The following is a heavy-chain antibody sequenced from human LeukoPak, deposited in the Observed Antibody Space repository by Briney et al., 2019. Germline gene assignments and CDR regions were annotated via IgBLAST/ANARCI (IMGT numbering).Heavy chain of an antibody. J-gene: IGHJ4*02. CDR2: IIPILGIA. CDR1: GGTFSSYA. V-gene: IGHV1-69*04. Sequence: SVKVSCKASGGTFSSYAISWVRQAPGQGLEWMGRIIPILGIANYAQKFQGRVTITADKSTSTAYMELSSLRSEDTAVYYCARGLSGHPFDYWGQGTLVTVSS. CDR3: ARGLSGHPFDY. D-gene: IGHD3-3*01.